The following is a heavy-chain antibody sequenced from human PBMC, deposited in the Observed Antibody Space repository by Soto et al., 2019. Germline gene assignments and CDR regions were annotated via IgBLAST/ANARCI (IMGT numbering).Heavy chain of an antibody. V-gene: IGHV3-64D*08. D-gene: IGHD5-18*01. CDR1: GFTFSSYA. Sequence: EVQLVESGGGLVQPGGSLRLSCSASGFTFSSYAMHWVRQAPGKGLEYVSAISSNGGSTYYADSVKGRFTISRDNSKNTLYLQMSSLRAEDTAVYYCVKNPNVDTWVDLDYWGQGTLVTVSS. CDR3: VKNPNVDTWVDLDY. J-gene: IGHJ4*02. CDR2: ISSNGGST.